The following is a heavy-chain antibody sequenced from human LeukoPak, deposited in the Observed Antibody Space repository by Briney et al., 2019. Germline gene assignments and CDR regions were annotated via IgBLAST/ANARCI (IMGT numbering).Heavy chain of an antibody. Sequence: SETLSLTCTVSGGSISSYYWSWIRQPPGKGLEWIGYTYYSGSTNYNPSPKSRVTISVDTSKNQFSLKLSSVTAADTAVYYCARHGRYLTVAAGGPFDYWGQGTLVTVSS. J-gene: IGHJ4*02. V-gene: IGHV4-59*08. CDR2: TYYSGST. CDR1: GGSISSYY. D-gene: IGHD6-13*01. CDR3: ARHGRYLTVAAGGPFDY.